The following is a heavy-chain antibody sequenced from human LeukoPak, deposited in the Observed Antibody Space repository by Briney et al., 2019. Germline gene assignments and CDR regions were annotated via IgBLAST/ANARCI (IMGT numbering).Heavy chain of an antibody. CDR3: TTYRSGHY. CDR2: ITTKRSNYAT. V-gene: IGHV3-73*01. Sequence: GGSLRLSCTASGFTFSDSDIHWVRQASGKGLEWVGRITTKRSNYATAYTASVKGRFTISRHDSENTAYLQMNSLKTEDTALYYCTTYRSGHYWGQGTLVTVSS. CDR1: GFTFSDSD. J-gene: IGHJ4*02. D-gene: IGHD6-19*01.